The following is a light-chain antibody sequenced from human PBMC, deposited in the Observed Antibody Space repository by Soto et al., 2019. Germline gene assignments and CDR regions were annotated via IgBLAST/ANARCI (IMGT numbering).Light chain of an antibody. CDR3: QQSNSFPLT. V-gene: IGKV1-12*01. Sequence: DIKMTQSPSSVSASVGDRVTITCRASKGISSWLAWYQQKPGKAPKLLIYAASSLRSGVPSRFSGSRSGTDVAITISCLQPEDFATNYCQQSNSFPLTCGPGTKVDIK. CDR2: AAS. CDR1: KGISSW. J-gene: IGKJ3*01.